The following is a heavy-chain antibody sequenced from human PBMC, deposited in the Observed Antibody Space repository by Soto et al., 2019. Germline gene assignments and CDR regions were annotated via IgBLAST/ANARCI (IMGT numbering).Heavy chain of an antibody. Sequence: EVQLLESGGGLVQPGGSLRLSCAASGFTFSSYAMSWVRQAPGKGLEWVSAISGSGGSTYYADSVNGLFTISRDNSKNNLYLQMNSLRGGDTAVYYCAKTSSSWYFAWGQGTLVTLSS. V-gene: IGHV3-23*01. CDR2: ISGSGGST. CDR3: AKTSSSWYFA. CDR1: GFTFSSYA. J-gene: IGHJ4*03. D-gene: IGHD6-13*01.